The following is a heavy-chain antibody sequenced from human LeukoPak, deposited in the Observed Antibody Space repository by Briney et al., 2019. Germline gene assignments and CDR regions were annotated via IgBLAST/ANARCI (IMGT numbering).Heavy chain of an antibody. Sequence: GESLKISCKGSGYSFTSYWISWVRQMPGKGLEWMGRSDPSDSYTNYSPSFQGHVTISADKSTSTAYLQWSSLKASDTAMYYCARTSSGWDYLLDYWGQGTLVTVSS. V-gene: IGHV5-10-1*01. CDR1: GYSFTSYW. D-gene: IGHD6-19*01. CDR2: SDPSDSYT. CDR3: ARTSSGWDYLLDY. J-gene: IGHJ4*02.